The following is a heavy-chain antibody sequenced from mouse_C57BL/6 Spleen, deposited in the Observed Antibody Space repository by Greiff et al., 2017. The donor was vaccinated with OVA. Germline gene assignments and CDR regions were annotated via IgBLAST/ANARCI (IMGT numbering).Heavy chain of an antibody. Sequence: VQLQQPGAELVKPGASVKLSCKASGYTFTSYWMHWVKQRPGQGLEWIGMIHPNSGSTNYNEKFKSKATLTVDKSSSTAYMQLSSLTSEDSAVYYCARTGDYDGDYYAMDYWGQGTSVTVSS. CDR3: ARTGDYDGDYYAMDY. V-gene: IGHV1-64*01. CDR1: GYTFTSYW. CDR2: IHPNSGST. D-gene: IGHD2-4*01. J-gene: IGHJ4*01.